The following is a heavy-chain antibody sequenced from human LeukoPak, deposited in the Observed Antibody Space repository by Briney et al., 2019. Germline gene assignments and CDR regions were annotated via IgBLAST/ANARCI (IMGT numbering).Heavy chain of an antibody. J-gene: IGHJ4*02. CDR1: GFTFSEYY. Sequence: PGGSLRLSCAASGFTFSEYYMSWIRQAPGKGLEWVSYISSRTSSHTKYADSVKGRFTISRDNAKNSLYLQMNSLRAEDTAVYYCARVDWYKFDYWGQGTLVTVSS. CDR2: ISSRTSSHT. D-gene: IGHD3-9*01. CDR3: ARVDWYKFDY. V-gene: IGHV3-11*06.